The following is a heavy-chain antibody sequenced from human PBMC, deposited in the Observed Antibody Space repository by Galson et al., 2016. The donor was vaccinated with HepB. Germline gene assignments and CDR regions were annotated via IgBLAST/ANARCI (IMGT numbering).Heavy chain of an antibody. V-gene: IGHV1-46*01. J-gene: IGHJ6*02. CDR3: GRYRILGWTLHGAGLDV. D-gene: IGHD3-3*01. Sequence: SVKVSCKASGYSFSDYYMHWVRQAPGQGLEWMGIINSNGGGASYAEKVKDRVTMTRDTSTNTVYLEVRSVRSDDTAPYYCGRYRILGWTLHGAGLDVWGQGTTVSVSS. CDR2: INSNGGGA. CDR1: GYSFSDYY.